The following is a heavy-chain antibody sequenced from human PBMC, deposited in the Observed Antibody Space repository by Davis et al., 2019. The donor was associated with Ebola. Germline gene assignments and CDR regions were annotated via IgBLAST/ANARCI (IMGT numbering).Heavy chain of an antibody. CDR2: MNPNSGNT. CDR1: GFTFTSSA. V-gene: IGHV1-8*02. Sequence: ASVKVSCKASGFTFTSSAMQWVRQATGQGLEWMGWMNPNSGNTGYAQKFQGRVTMTRNTSISTAYMELSSLRSEDTAVYYCARGDLTGTFDYWGQGTLVTVSS. D-gene: IGHD1-20*01. J-gene: IGHJ4*02. CDR3: ARGDLTGTFDY.